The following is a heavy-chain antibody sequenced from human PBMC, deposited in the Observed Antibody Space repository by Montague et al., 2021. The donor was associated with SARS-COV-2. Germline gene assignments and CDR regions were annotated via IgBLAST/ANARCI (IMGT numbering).Heavy chain of an antibody. V-gene: IGHV4-59*01. CDR1: GVSITEYF. J-gene: IGHJ1*01. D-gene: IGHD4-11*01. Sequence: SETLSLTCTVFGVSITEYFWTWIRQTPGKGLEWIGYTSFNRGPIXXASLKNRVTISLDTSKSQVSLRLTSVTAADTAVYFCVSGRDGSYSHFHFWGQGALVTVSS. CDR2: TSFNRGP. CDR3: VSGRDGSYSHFHF.